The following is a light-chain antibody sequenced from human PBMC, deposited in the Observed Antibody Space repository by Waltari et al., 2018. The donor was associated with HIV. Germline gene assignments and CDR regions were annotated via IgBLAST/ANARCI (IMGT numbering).Light chain of an antibody. J-gene: IGLJ2*01. Sequence: QSTLTQPPSASGSPGQSVTISCTGTSSDIGGYNYVSWYQQHPGKAPKLIMTEVTKRPPGVPVRFSGSKSGNTASLTVSGLQADDEALYYCSSFAPTNKFYVLFGGGTTLTVL. CDR3: SSFAPTNKFYVL. CDR1: SSDIGGYNY. V-gene: IGLV2-8*01. CDR2: EVT.